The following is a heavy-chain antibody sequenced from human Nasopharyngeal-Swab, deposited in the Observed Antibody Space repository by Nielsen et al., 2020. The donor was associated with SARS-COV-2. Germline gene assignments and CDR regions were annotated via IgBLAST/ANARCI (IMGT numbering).Heavy chain of an antibody. J-gene: IGHJ4*02. CDR3: AKDGSSSPTY. V-gene: IGHV3-21*01. CDR2: ISSDSGAK. D-gene: IGHD6-13*01. CDR1: GFSFSTYT. Sequence: GDSLKISCAASGFSFSTYTMNWVRQAPGKGLEWLSSISSDSGAKYHADSVKGRFTISRDNAKNSLYLEMNSLRAEDTAVYYCAKDGSSSPTYWGQGTLVTVSS.